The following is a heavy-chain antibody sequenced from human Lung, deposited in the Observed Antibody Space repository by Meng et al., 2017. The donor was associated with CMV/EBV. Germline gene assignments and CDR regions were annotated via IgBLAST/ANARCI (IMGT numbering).Heavy chain of an antibody. D-gene: IGHD6-19*01. J-gene: IGHJ4*02. V-gene: IGHV4-4*02. CDR1: VGSSSRSNW. CDR2: IYHSGST. CDR3: ARVGQWLPIDY. Sequence: QDAGPGRVKPSGTPALTCAVSVGSSSRSNWWVWARPPPGKGLEWIGEIYHSGSTNYNPSLKSRVTISVDKSKNQFSLNLSSVTAADTAVYYCARVGQWLPIDYWGQGTLVTVSS.